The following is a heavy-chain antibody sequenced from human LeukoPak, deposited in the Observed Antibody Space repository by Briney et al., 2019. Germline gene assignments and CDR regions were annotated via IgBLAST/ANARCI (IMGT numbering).Heavy chain of an antibody. Sequence: SETLSLTCAVYGGSFSGYYWSWIRQPPGKGLEWIGEINHSGSTNYNPSLKSRVTISVDTSNNQFSLKLSSVTAADTAVYYCARDDRYYFDYWGQGTLVTVSS. J-gene: IGHJ4*02. CDR1: GGSFSGYY. CDR3: ARDDRYYFDY. D-gene: IGHD3-22*01. CDR2: INHSGST. V-gene: IGHV4-34*01.